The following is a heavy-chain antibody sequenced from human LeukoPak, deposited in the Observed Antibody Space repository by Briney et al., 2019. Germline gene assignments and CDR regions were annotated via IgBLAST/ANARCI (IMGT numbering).Heavy chain of an antibody. J-gene: IGHJ5*02. Sequence: ASVKVSCKASGYIFTNHYMHWVRQAPGQGLEWMGLINPSGSSTLYAEKFRGRIIMTRDMSMATDYMELSSLRSEDTAVYYCARDNSIADRGWWFDPWGQGTLVTVSS. CDR3: ARDNSIADRGWWFDP. CDR1: GYIFTNHY. V-gene: IGHV1-46*01. D-gene: IGHD4-23*01. CDR2: INPSGSST.